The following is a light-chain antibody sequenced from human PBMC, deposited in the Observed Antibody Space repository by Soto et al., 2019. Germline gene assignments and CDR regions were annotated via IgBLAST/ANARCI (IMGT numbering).Light chain of an antibody. J-gene: IGLJ2*01. CDR3: QAWDSSTHVV. Sequence: SYELTQPPSVSLSPGQTASITCSGDKLGDKYACWYQQKPGQSPVLVIYQDSKRPSGIPERFSGSNSGNTATLTISGTQARDEADYYCQAWDSSTHVVFGGGTKVTVL. CDR1: KLGDKY. CDR2: QDS. V-gene: IGLV3-1*01.